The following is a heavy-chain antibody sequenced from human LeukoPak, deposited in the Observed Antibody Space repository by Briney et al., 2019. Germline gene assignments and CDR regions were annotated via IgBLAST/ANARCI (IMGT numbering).Heavy chain of an antibody. D-gene: IGHD6-13*01. CDR3: AREQGRSSWTVLGSTLFRSIDP. CDR2: ISSSSSTI. V-gene: IGHV3-48*01. Sequence: PGGSLRLSCAASGFTFSSYSMNWVRQAPGKGLEWVSYISSSSSTIYYADSVKGRFTISRDNAKNSLYLQMNSLRAEDTAVYYCAREQGRSSWTVLGSTLFRSIDPWGQGTLVTVSS. J-gene: IGHJ5*02. CDR1: GFTFSSYS.